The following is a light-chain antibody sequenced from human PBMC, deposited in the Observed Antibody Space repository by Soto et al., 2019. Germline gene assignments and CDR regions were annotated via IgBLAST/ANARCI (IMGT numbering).Light chain of an antibody. CDR2: DVS. J-gene: IGLJ3*02. Sequence: QSALTQPRSVSGSPGQSVTISCTGTSSDVGGYNYVSWYQQHPGKAPKLMIYDVSKRPSGVPDRFSGSKSGNTASLTISGLQAADEEDYYCCSYAGSYTWVFGGGTKLTVL. CDR3: CSYAGSYTWV. CDR1: SSDVGGYNY. V-gene: IGLV2-11*01.